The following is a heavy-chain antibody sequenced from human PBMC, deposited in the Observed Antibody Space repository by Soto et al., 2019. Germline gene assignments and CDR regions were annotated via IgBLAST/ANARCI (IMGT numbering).Heavy chain of an antibody. Sequence: GGPLRLSCAASGFTFSSYGMHWVRQAPGKGLEWVAVIWYDGSNKYYADSVKGRFTISRDNSKNTLYLQMNSLRAEDTAVYYCARDGRMVLRAFDIWGQGTMVTVSS. J-gene: IGHJ3*02. CDR3: ARDGRMVLRAFDI. CDR2: IWYDGSNK. D-gene: IGHD3-10*01. V-gene: IGHV3-33*01. CDR1: GFTFSSYG.